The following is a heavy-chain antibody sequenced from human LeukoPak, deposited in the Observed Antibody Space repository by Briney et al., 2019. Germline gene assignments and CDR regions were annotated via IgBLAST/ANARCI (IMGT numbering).Heavy chain of an antibody. D-gene: IGHD3-22*01. J-gene: IGHJ4*02. CDR2: IIPIFGTA. V-gene: IGHV1-69*05. CDR1: GGTFSSYA. Sequence: SVKVSCKASGGTFSSYAISWVRQAPGQGLEWMGGIIPIFGTANYAQKFQGRVTITTDESTSTAYMELSSLRSEDTAVYYCARDQSYYYDSSGPIFDYWGQGTLVTVSS. CDR3: ARDQSYYYDSSGPIFDY.